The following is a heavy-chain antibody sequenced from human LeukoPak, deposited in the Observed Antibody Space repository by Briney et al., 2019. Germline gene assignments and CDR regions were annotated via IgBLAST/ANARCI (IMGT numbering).Heavy chain of an antibody. V-gene: IGHV1-46*01. CDR1: GYTFTNYY. Sequence: ASVKVSCKASGYTFTNYYMHWVRQAPGQGLEWMGMINPSGGSTTYAQKFQGRVTMTRDTFTSTVYMELSSLRSEDTAVYYCAKIGVVTGKDYWGQGTLVTVSS. J-gene: IGHJ4*02. D-gene: IGHD2-21*02. CDR2: INPSGGST. CDR3: AKIGVVTGKDY.